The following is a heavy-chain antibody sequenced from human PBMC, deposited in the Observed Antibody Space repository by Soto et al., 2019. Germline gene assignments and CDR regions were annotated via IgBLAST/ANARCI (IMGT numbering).Heavy chain of an antibody. CDR3: ARDLKGGVVTPYNWFDP. CDR2: IIPIFGTA. J-gene: IGHJ5*02. D-gene: IGHD3-3*01. Sequence: ASVKVSCKASGGTFSSYAISWVRQAPGQGLEWMGGIIPIFGTANYAQKFQGRVTITADESTSTAYMELSSLRSEDTAVYYCARDLKGGVVTPYNWFDPWGQGTLVTVSS. V-gene: IGHV1-69*13. CDR1: GGTFSSYA.